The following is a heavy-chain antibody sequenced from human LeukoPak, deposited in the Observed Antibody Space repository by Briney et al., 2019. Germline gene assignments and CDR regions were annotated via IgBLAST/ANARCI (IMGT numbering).Heavy chain of an antibody. CDR3: ARDRDYAFDY. Sequence: GGSLRLSCAASGFSFSDAWMNWVRQAPGKGLEWISYIDSDTYGNTIYYPHTVKGRFTISRDNAKNSLYLQMDSLRDEDTAVYYCARDRDYAFDYWGQGTLVTVSS. CDR2: IDSDTYGNTI. J-gene: IGHJ4*02. CDR1: GFSFSDAW. D-gene: IGHD4-17*01. V-gene: IGHV3-48*02.